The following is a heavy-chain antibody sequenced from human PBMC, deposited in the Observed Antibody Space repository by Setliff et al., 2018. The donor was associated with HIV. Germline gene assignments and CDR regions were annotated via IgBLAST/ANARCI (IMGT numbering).Heavy chain of an antibody. V-gene: IGHV4-59*08. J-gene: IGHJ5*02. CDR3: AKRRGSGTLYDAFDP. D-gene: IGHD3-10*01. Sequence: PSETLSLTCTVSGGSLRPFHWTWLRQAPGKGLEWLGHIYDVGVTNYNPSLKNRVTISLDASQTRCSLTLASVTATDTAVYFCAKRRGSGTLYDAFDPWGQGILVTVSS. CDR2: IYDVGVT. CDR1: GGSLRPFH.